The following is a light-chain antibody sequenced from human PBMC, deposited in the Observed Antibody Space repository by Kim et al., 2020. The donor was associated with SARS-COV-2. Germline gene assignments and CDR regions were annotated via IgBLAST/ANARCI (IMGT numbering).Light chain of an antibody. Sequence: DIVVTKSPESLTMSLGERATIDCKSSQSVLYSSNNKNYIAWYQQKPRQPPKLLIYWASTRESGVPDRFSGSGSGTDFTLTISSLQAEDVAVYYCQQYYGTPYTFGQGTKLEI. J-gene: IGKJ2*01. CDR3: QQYYGTPYT. CDR2: WAS. V-gene: IGKV4-1*01. CDR1: QSVLYSSNNKNY.